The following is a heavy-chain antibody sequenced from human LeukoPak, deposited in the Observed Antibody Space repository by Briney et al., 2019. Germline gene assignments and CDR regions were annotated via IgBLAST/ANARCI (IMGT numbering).Heavy chain of an antibody. CDR1: GGTFSSYA. CDR2: IIPIFGTA. J-gene: IGHJ4*02. D-gene: IGHD3-22*01. V-gene: IGHV1-69*13. Sequence: GASVNVSCKASGGTFSSYAISWVRQAPGQGLEWMGGIIPIFGTANYAQKFQGRVTITADESTSTAYMELSSLRSEDTAVYYCAGVPDGLYDSSGYYYLPQPYFDYWGQGTLVTVSS. CDR3: AGVPDGLYDSSGYYYLPQPYFDY.